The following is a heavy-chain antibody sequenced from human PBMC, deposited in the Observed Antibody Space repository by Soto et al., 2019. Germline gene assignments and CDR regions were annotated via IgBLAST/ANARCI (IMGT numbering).Heavy chain of an antibody. CDR2: INAGNGNT. D-gene: IGHD3-22*01. CDR3: ARDLSMIVDQSTL. V-gene: IGHV1-3*01. J-gene: IGHJ3*01. CDR1: GDTFTSYA. Sequence: ASVKASCKASGDTFTSYAMHWVRQAPGQRLEWMGWINAGNGNTKYSQKFQGRATITRDTSASTAYMELSSLRSEDTAVYYCARDLSMIVDQSTLWGKGTMVTVS.